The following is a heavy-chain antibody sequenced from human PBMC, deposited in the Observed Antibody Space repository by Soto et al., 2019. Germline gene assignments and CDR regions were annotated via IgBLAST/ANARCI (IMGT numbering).Heavy chain of an antibody. CDR2: IYYSGST. J-gene: IGHJ4*02. CDR1: GGSISIYY. D-gene: IGHD2-15*01. CDR3: AREGYCSGGSCYPDY. Sequence: PSETLSLPCTVSGGSISIYYWSWIRHPPGKGLEWIGYIYYSGSTNYNPSLKSRVTISVDTSKNQFSLKLSSVTAADTAVYYCAREGYCSGGSCYPDYWGQGTLVTVSS. V-gene: IGHV4-59*01.